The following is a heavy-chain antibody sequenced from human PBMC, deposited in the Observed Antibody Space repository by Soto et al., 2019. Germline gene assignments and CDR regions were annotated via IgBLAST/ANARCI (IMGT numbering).Heavy chain of an antibody. D-gene: IGHD1-26*01. CDR3: ARGGAMGVDY. Sequence: EVQLLESGGGSVQPGGSLRLSCAASGFTFSNYAMNWVRQAPGKGLEWVSGIDSSGGTTDYADSAKGRFTISRDNSRNTLYLHVNTLRDEDTAVYYCARGGAMGVDYWGQGTLVTVSS. V-gene: IGHV3-23*01. CDR2: IDSSGGTT. CDR1: GFTFSNYA. J-gene: IGHJ4*02.